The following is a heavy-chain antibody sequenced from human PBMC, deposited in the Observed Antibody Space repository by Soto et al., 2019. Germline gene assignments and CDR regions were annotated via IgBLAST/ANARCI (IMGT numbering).Heavy chain of an antibody. D-gene: IGHD3-3*01. J-gene: IGHJ5*02. CDR3: ARIGTISGILTNHWCDP. CDR1: VDSISSGDYY. Sequence: SETLSLTCTVSVDSISSGDYYLSWIRLAPGKGREWVGYFHLYWGTYSDPSLGSRVTTSVDTSKNRFSLSLSYVTAAETAVYYCARIGTISGILTNHWCDPWGQG. V-gene: IGHV4-30-4*01. CDR2: FHLYWGT.